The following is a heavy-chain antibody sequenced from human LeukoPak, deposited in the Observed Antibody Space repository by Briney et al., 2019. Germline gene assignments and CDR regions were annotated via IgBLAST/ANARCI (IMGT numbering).Heavy chain of an antibody. D-gene: IGHD3-22*01. V-gene: IGHV4-59*01. J-gene: IGHJ6*03. CDR2: IYYSGST. CDR1: GGSISSYY. CDR3: ARSSEGRYYYDSSGFSYYYYYMDV. Sequence: PSETLSLTCTVSGGSISSYYWSWIRQPPGKGLEWIGYIYYSGSTYYNPSLRSRVTISVDASKNQFSLKLSSVTAADTAVYYCARSSEGRYYYDSSGFSYYYYYMDVWGKGTTVTISS.